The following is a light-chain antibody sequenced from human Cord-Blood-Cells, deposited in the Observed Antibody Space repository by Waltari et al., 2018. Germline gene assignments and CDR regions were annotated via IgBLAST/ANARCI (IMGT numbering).Light chain of an antibody. J-gene: IGKJ1*01. CDR3: QQSYSTTWT. Sequence: DSKMTQSPSSLSASEGDRVTTTCRARQSISSYLNCYQQKPEKAPKLLIDAASSVQSGVPSRFSGSGSGTDFTLTISSLQPEDFATYYCQQSYSTTWTFGQGTKVEIK. V-gene: IGKV1-39*01. CDR2: AAS. CDR1: QSISSY.